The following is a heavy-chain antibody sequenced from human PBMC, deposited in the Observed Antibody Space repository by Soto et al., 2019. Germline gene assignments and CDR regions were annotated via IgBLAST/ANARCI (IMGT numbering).Heavy chain of an antibody. V-gene: IGHV1-18*01. J-gene: IGHJ6*02. D-gene: IGHD2-15*01. Sequence: QGQLVQSGGEVKKPGASVKVSCKASGYTFSSYGISWVRQAPGQGLEWMGWISGYNGKTNYAQKVQDRVTMTTDTSTSTVYMVLRSLRSDDTAVYYCAREGDVAYYYYGMDIWGQGTTVTVSS. CDR3: AREGDVAYYYYGMDI. CDR2: ISGYNGKT. CDR1: GYTFSSYG.